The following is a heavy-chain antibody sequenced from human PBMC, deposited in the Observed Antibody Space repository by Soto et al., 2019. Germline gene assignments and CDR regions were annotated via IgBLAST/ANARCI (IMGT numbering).Heavy chain of an antibody. D-gene: IGHD3-16*02. Sequence: PSETQSLTCTFSGGSSISGGYYWSWIRQHPGKGLEWIGYVYYSGSTYYNPSLKSRVTISVDTSKNQFSLKLSSVTAADTAVYYCANGLYRGRFDYWGQGTLVTVSS. CDR1: GGSSISGGYY. J-gene: IGHJ4*02. V-gene: IGHV4-31*03. CDR3: ANGLYRGRFDY. CDR2: VYYSGST.